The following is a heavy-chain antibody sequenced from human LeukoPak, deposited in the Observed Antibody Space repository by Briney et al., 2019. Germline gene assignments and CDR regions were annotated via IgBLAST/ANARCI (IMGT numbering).Heavy chain of an antibody. CDR1: GFTFSSYS. V-gene: IGHV3-21*01. D-gene: IGHD2-15*01. CDR3: ARDCSGGSCYSGADAFDI. CDR2: ISSSSSYI. J-gene: IGHJ3*02. Sequence: GGSLRLSCAASGFTFSSYSMNWVRQAPGKGLEWVSSISSSSSYIYYADSVKGRFTISRDNAKNSLYLQMNSLRAENTAVYYCARDCSGGSCYSGADAFDIWGQGTMVTVSS.